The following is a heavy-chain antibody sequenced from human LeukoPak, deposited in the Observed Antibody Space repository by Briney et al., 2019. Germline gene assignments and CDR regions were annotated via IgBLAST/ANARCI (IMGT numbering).Heavy chain of an antibody. CDR3: AKDMWYYGSGSYYISPSDY. J-gene: IGHJ4*02. Sequence: GGSLRLSCAASGFTFSSYTMNWVRQAPGKGLEWVSSISSSSSAIYYAASVKGRFTISRDNSKNSLFLQMKSLRTEDTALYYCAKDMWYYGSGSYYISPSDYWGQGTLVTASS. CDR2: ISSSSSAI. V-gene: IGHV3-48*04. D-gene: IGHD3-10*01. CDR1: GFTFSSYT.